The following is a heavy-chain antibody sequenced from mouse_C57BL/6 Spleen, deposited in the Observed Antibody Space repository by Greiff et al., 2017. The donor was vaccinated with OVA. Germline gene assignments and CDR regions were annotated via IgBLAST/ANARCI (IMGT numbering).Heavy chain of an antibody. V-gene: IGHV1-64*01. CDR3: ARKSFDYDGYYFDY. D-gene: IGHD2-4*01. CDR2: IHPNSGST. Sequence: QVQLQQPGAELVKPGASVKLSCKASGYTFTSYWMHWVKQRPGQGLEWIGMIHPNSGSTNYNEKFKSKATLTVDKSSSTAYMQLSSLTSEDSAVYYCARKSFDYDGYYFDYWGQGTTLTVSS. J-gene: IGHJ2*01. CDR1: GYTFTSYW.